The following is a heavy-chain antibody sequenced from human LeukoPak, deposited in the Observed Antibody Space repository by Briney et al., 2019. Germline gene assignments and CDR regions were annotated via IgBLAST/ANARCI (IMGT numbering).Heavy chain of an antibody. CDR1: GFTFSTYE. J-gene: IGHJ4*02. CDR3: AKAAAGTEYYFEY. V-gene: IGHV3-48*03. Sequence: GGSLRLSCAASGFTFSTYEMNWVRQAPGKGLEWVSYISSSGNTIYYADSVKGRFTISRDNAKNSLYLQMDSLRAEDTAVYYCAKAAAGTEYYFEYWGQGTLVTVSS. D-gene: IGHD6-13*01. CDR2: ISSSGNTI.